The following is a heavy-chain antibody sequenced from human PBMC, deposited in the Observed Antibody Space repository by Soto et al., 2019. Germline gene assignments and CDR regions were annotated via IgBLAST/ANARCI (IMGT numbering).Heavy chain of an antibody. V-gene: IGHV1-3*01. CDR3: ARVVATVAGPYGMDV. Sequence: ASVKVSCKASGYTFTSYAMHWVRQAPGQRLEWIGWINACNGNTKYSQKLQGRVTITTDTSTSTAYMELRSLRSDDTAVYYCARVVATVAGPYGMDVWGQGTTVTVSS. CDR2: INACNGNT. J-gene: IGHJ6*02. D-gene: IGHD6-19*01. CDR1: GYTFTSYA.